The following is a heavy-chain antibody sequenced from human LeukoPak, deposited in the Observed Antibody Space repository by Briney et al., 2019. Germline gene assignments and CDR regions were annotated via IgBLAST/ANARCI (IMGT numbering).Heavy chain of an antibody. CDR3: AKNRGGTYKYYMDV. D-gene: IGHD1-1*01. CDR2: VRGSGGAT. V-gene: IGHV3-23*01. CDR1: GFTFNNYA. Sequence: GGSLRLSCAASGFTFNNYAMSWVRQAPGMGLEWLSYVRGSGGATYYAASMKGRFTISRDNSKNTVYLQMGSLRAEDTAVYYCAKNRGGTYKYYMDVWGNGTTVTVSS. J-gene: IGHJ6*03.